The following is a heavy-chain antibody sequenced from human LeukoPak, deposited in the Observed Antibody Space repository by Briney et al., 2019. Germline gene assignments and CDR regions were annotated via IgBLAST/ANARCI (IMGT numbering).Heavy chain of an antibody. V-gene: IGHV3-74*01. J-gene: IGHJ4*02. CDR1: GFTFSSNW. CDR2: INSDGSST. D-gene: IGHD2-15*01. Sequence: PGGSPRLSCAACGFTFSSNWVHWVRQAPGKGLAWVSRINSDGSSTSYADSVKGRFTISRDNAKNTLYLQMNSLRAEDTAVYYCAREMVVNPYWGQGTLVTVSS. CDR3: AREMVVNPY.